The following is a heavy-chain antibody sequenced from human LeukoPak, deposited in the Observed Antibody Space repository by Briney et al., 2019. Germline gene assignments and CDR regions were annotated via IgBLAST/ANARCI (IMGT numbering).Heavy chain of an antibody. CDR2: INEDGSQI. CDR3: TSSCYSSSSS. J-gene: IGHJ4*02. V-gene: IGHV3-7*01. D-gene: IGHD6-6*01. Sequence: PGGSLRLSCTASGFTFSTYWMIWVRQAPGKGLEWVANINEDGSQIYYVASVEGRFTISRDNAKNSLFLQMNSLRAEDTALYCSTSSCYSSSSSWGQGTLVTVSS. CDR1: GFTFSTYW.